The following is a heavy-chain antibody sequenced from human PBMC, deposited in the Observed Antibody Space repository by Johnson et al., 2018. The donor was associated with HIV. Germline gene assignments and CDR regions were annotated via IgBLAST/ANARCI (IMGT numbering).Heavy chain of an antibody. D-gene: IGHD6-19*01. CDR1: GFIVSSNY. CDR2: IYSGGST. J-gene: IGHJ3*02. Sequence: VQLVESGGGLIQPGGSLRLSCVASGFIVSSNYMSWVRQAPGKGLEWVSVIYSGGSTYYADSVKGRFTISRDNSKNTLYLQMNSLRAEDTAVYYCSKDRGETGWDAFDIWGQGTMVTVSS. CDR3: SKDRGETGWDAFDI. V-gene: IGHV3-53*01.